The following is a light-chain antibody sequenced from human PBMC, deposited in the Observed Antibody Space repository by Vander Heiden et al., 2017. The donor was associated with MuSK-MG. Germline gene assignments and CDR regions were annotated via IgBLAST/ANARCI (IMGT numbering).Light chain of an antibody. CDR2: WAS. CDR1: QSVLYSSNNKNY. CDR3: QQDDNTPLT. Sequence: DIVMTQSPDSLAVSLGERATINCKSSQSVLYSSNNKNYLAWYQQRPGQPPKLLIYWASTRESGVPDRFSGSGSGTDFTLTINSLQAEDVAVYFCQQDDNTPLTFGGGTKVEIK. J-gene: IGKJ4*01. V-gene: IGKV4-1*01.